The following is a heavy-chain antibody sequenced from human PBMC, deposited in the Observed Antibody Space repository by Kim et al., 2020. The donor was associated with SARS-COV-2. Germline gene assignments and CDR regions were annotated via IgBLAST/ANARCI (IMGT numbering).Heavy chain of an antibody. J-gene: IGHJ3*02. CDR3: AISSTVTRDSDAFDI. Sequence: PALKSRVTISVDTSKNPFSLKLSSVTAADTAVYYCAISSTVTRDSDAFDIWGQGTMVTVSS. D-gene: IGHD4-17*01. V-gene: IGHV4-39*01.